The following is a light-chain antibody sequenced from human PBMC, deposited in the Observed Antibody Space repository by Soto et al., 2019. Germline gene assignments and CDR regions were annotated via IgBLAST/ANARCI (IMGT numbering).Light chain of an antibody. Sequence: DIQITPSPSSLSASVGDRFTITFQASQDISNYLNWYQQKLGKAPKLLIYDASNLETGVPSRFSGSGSGTDFTFTISSLQPEDIATYYCQQYSHLITFGQGTRLEIK. CDR3: QQYSHLIT. CDR2: DAS. V-gene: IGKV1-33*01. J-gene: IGKJ5*01. CDR1: QDISNY.